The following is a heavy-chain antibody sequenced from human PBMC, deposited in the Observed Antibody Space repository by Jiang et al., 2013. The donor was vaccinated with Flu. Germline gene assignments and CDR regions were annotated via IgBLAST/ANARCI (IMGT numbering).Heavy chain of an antibody. CDR1: GYSFTSYW. V-gene: IGHV5-51*01. J-gene: IGHJ6*03. CDR2: IYPGDSDT. Sequence: CKNSGYSFTSYWIGWVRQMPGKGLEWMGIIYPGDSDTRYSPSFQGQVTISADKSINTAYLQWSSLKASDTAMYYCARHPIAVPGTGRNYYYYMDVWGKGTTVTVSS. D-gene: IGHD6-19*01. CDR3: ARHPIAVPGTGRNYYYYMDV.